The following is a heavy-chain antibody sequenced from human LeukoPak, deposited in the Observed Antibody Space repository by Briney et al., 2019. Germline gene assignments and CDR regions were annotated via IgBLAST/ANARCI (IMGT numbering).Heavy chain of an antibody. CDR3: ARDGYLKLYYYDSSGYSPLDY. J-gene: IGHJ4*02. CDR1: GYTFTSYG. V-gene: IGHV1-18*01. D-gene: IGHD3-22*01. Sequence: ASVKVSCKASGYTFTSYGISWVRQAPGQGLEWMGWISAYNGNTNYAQKLQGRVTMTTDTSTSTAYMELRSLRSDDTAVYYCARDGYLKLYYYDSSGYSPLDYWGQGTLVTVSS. CDR2: ISAYNGNT.